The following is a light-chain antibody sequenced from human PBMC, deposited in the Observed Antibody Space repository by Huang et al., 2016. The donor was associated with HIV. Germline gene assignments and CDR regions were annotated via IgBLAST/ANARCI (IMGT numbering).Light chain of an antibody. J-gene: IGKJ3*01. CDR1: QSVSNL. Sequence: EIVLTQSPGTLSVSPGERAILSCRASQSVSNLLAWYQQKPGQPPRLLIYNASNRASGIPVRVGGSGSGTDFTLTISSLEPEDFATYYCQQRSDWPHTFGPGTTVDI. V-gene: IGKV3-11*01. CDR2: NAS. CDR3: QQRSDWPHT.